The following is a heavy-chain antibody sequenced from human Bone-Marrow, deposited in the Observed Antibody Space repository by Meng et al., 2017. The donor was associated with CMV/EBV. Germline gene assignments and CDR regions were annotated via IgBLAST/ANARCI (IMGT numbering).Heavy chain of an antibody. D-gene: IGHD5-24*01. Sequence: QLRGVGPGPVKPPETLSLPCTVSGGSISSYYWSWIRQPAGKGLEWIGRIYTSGSTNYNPSLKSRVTISVDTSKNQFSLKLSSVTAADTAVYYCASGFFSPDGYNPYFDYWGQGTLVTVAS. CDR3: ASGFFSPDGYNPYFDY. J-gene: IGHJ4*02. CDR2: IYTSGST. V-gene: IGHV4-4*07. CDR1: GGSISSYY.